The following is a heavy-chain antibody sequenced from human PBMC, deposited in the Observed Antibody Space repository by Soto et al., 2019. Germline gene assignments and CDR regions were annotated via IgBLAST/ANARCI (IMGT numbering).Heavy chain of an antibody. V-gene: IGHV3-23*01. CDR2: ISTASNE. J-gene: IGHJ6*02. Sequence: PGGSLILSCAASGFTFISYAMYWVRQAPGKGLEWVSAISTASNEYYADSVKGRFTISRDNSKNTLYLQMNSLRAEDTAVYYCARINTVAPPFEAYYYYGMDVWGQGTTVTVSS. D-gene: IGHD6-19*01. CDR3: ARINTVAPPFEAYYYYGMDV. CDR1: GFTFISYA.